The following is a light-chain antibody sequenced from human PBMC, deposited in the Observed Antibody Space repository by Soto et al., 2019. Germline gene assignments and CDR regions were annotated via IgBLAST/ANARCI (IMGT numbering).Light chain of an antibody. V-gene: IGKV1-6*01. CDR1: QGIGNA. Sequence: AIQMTQSPSSLSASVGDRVTISCRASQGIGNALGWYRQKPGEAPELLIYAASTLQSGVPSRFSGSGSGTDFTLTISSLQPEDFATYYCQQSYNSRTFGQGTKVEIK. CDR2: AAS. CDR3: QQSYNSRT. J-gene: IGKJ1*01.